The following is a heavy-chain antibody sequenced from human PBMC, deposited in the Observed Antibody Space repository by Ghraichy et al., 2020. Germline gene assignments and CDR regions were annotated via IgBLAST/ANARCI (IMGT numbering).Heavy chain of an antibody. CDR3: TRVGIPVVASGGDMGGYLDY. J-gene: IGHJ4*02. V-gene: IGHV1-46*03. CDR2: INPSGGIT. Sequence: ASVKVSCKASGYTFTSYYLHWVRQAPGQGLEWMGIINPSGGITYDAQKFQGRVTMTRDTSTSTVYMELSSLRSDDTAVYYCTRVGIPVVASGGDMGGYLDYWGQGTLVTVSS. CDR1: GYTFTSYY. D-gene: IGHD6-19*01.